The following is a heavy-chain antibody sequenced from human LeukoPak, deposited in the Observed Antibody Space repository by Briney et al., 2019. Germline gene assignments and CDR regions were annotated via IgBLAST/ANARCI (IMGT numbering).Heavy chain of an antibody. D-gene: IGHD6-13*01. J-gene: IGHJ4*02. CDR3: ARESEQQLADY. Sequence: ASVKVSCKASGYTFTSYGISWVRQAPGQGLEWMGWINPNSGGTNYAQKFQGRVTMTRDTSISTAYMELSRLRSDDTAVYYCARESEQQLADYWGQGTLVTVSS. V-gene: IGHV1-2*02. CDR1: GYTFTSYG. CDR2: INPNSGGT.